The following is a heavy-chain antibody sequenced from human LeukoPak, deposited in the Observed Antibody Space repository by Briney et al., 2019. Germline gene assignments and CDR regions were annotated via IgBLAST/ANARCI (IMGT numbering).Heavy chain of an antibody. CDR1: GGTLSSYA. V-gene: IGHV1-18*01. CDR3: TRYPTISGHYYFDY. D-gene: IGHD2/OR15-2a*01. J-gene: IGHJ4*02. Sequence: EASVKVSCKASGGTLSSYAISWVRQAPGQGFEWLGWINTYNGDAKYPLNIQGRVSLTTDTFTSTAYMELWSLRPDDTAVYYCTRYPTISGHYYFDYWGQGTLVTVSS. CDR2: INTYNGDA.